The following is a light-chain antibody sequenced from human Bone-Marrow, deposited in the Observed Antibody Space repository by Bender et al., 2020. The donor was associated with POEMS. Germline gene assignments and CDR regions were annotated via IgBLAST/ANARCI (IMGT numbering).Light chain of an antibody. J-gene: IGLJ3*02. V-gene: IGLV3-25*03. CDR3: QSADSSSSPWV. CDR2: KDT. Sequence: SYVLTQPPSVSVAPGETARITCGGDNIGRKSVHWYQQKPDQAPVLVIYKDTERPSGIPERFAGSSSGTTVTLTISGVQAEDEADYYCQSADSSSSPWVFGGGTKVTVL. CDR1: NIGRKS.